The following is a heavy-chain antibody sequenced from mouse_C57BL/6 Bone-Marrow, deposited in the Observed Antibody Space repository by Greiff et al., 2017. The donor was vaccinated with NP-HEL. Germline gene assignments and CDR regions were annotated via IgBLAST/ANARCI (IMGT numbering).Heavy chain of an antibody. CDR2: INPSTGGT. J-gene: IGHJ2*01. CDR3: ARSIYYGNYVLFDY. V-gene: IGHV1-42*01. D-gene: IGHD2-1*01. Sequence: EVQLQQSGPELVKPGASVKISCKASGYSFTGYYMNWVKQSPEKSLEWIGEINPSTGGTTYNQKFKAKATLTVDKSSSTAYMQLKSLTSEDSAVYYCARSIYYGNYVLFDYWGQGTTLTVSS. CDR1: GYSFTGYY.